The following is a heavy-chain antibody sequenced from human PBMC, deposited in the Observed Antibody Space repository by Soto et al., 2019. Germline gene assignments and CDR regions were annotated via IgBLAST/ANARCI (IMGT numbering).Heavy chain of an antibody. CDR1: GGTISSWY. J-gene: IGHJ4*02. V-gene: IGHV4-59*08. D-gene: IGHD1-26*01. Sequence: PSETLSLTCTVSGGTISSWYWSWIRQPPGKGQEWIGYNYYSGSTNCNPSLKSRVTISVDTSKNQFSLKLSSVTAADTAVYYCARRYGSAIDYWGQGTLVTVSS. CDR2: NYYSGST. CDR3: ARRYGSAIDY.